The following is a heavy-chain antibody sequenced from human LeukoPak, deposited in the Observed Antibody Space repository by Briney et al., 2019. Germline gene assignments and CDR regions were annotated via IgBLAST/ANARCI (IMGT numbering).Heavy chain of an antibody. V-gene: IGHV3-23*01. D-gene: IGHD1-26*01. J-gene: IGHJ5*02. CDR1: GFTFSTYT. CDR2: MSGSGGTT. Sequence: GGSLRLSCAASGFTFSTYTMTWVRQAPGKGPEWVSLMSGSGGTTHYADSVKGRFTISRDNPKNTLYLEMNNLRDEDTAVYYCAKAGSGGSYRWLDAWGQGTLVIVSS. CDR3: AKAGSGGSYRWLDA.